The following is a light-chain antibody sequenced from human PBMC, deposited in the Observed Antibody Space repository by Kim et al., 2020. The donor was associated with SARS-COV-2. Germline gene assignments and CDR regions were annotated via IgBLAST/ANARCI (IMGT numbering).Light chain of an antibody. CDR3: NSRDISGNHLRV. V-gene: IGLV3-19*01. CDR1: SLRSYY. J-gene: IGLJ3*02. Sequence: LGQTVRITCQGHSLRSYYASWYQQKPGQAPILLIYAKNNRPSGIPDRFSGSSSGNTASLTITGAQADDEADYYCNSRDISGNHLRVFGGGTQLTVL. CDR2: AKN.